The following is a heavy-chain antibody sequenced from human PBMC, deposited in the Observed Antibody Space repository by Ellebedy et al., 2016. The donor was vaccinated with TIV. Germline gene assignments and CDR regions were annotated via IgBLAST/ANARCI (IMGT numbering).Heavy chain of an antibody. CDR2: IDSGSSRT. CDR1: GFTFSNYW. Sequence: PGGSLRLSCAASGFTFSNYWLRCISQAPGKVLVWDSRIDSGSSRTSYADSVKGRFTIPRDNDKNTMYLQMNSLRGEDTAVYYCARGKGGYSNSRHDYWGQGTLVTVSS. CDR3: ARGKGGYSNSRHDY. V-gene: IGHV3-74*01. D-gene: IGHD6-13*01. J-gene: IGHJ4*02.